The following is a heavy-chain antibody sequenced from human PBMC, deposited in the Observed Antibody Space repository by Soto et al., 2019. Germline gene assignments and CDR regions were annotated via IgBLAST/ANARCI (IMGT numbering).Heavy chain of an antibody. CDR1: GDTFSSYA. Sequence: ASVKVSCKASGDTFSSYAISWVRQAPGKGLEWMGGIIPIFGTANYAQKFQGRVTITADESTSTAYMELSSLRSEDTAVYYCARSSITMIVVVIREFGAFDIWGQGTMVTVSS. V-gene: IGHV1-69*13. CDR2: IIPIFGTA. J-gene: IGHJ3*02. D-gene: IGHD3-22*01. CDR3: ARSSITMIVVVIREFGAFDI.